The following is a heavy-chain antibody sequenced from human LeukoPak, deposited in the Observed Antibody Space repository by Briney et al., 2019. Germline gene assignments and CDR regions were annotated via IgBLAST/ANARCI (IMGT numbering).Heavy chain of an antibody. CDR2: ISAYNGNT. V-gene: IGHV1-18*01. D-gene: IGHD3-22*01. CDR1: GYTFTSYG. J-gene: IGHJ4*02. Sequence: ASVKVSCKASGYTFTSYGISWVRQAPGQGLEWMGWISAYNGNTNYAQKLQGRATMTTDTSTSTAYMELRSLRSDDTAVYYCARDRGPTGYYDSSGYGHWGQGTLVTVSS. CDR3: ARDRGPTGYYDSSGYGH.